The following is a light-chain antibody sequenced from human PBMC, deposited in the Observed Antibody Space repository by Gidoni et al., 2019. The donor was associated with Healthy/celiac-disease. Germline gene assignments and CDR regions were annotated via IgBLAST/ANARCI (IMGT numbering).Light chain of an antibody. Sequence: DIEMTQSPSSLSASVGERVTITCRASQSISSYLNWYQQKPGKAPKLLIYAASSLQRGVPSRFSGSGSGTDFTLTISSLQPADFATYYCQQSYSTPPITFGQGTRLEIK. CDR3: QQSYSTPPIT. V-gene: IGKV1-39*01. CDR2: AAS. CDR1: QSISSY. J-gene: IGKJ5*01.